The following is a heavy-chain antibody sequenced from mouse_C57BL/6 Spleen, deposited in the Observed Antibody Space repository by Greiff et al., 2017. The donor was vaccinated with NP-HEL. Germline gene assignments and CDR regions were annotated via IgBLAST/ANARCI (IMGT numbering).Heavy chain of an antibody. D-gene: IGHD1-1*01. CDR3: ARYDYGSSYGAMDY. CDR1: GFNIKNTY. Sequence: EVQRVESVAELVRPGASVKLSCTASGFNIKNTYMHWVKQRPEQGLEWIGRIDPANGNTKYAPKFQGKATITADTSSNTAYLQLSSLTSEDTAIYYCARYDYGSSYGAMDYWGQGTSVTVSS. V-gene: IGHV14-3*01. CDR2: IDPANGNT. J-gene: IGHJ4*01.